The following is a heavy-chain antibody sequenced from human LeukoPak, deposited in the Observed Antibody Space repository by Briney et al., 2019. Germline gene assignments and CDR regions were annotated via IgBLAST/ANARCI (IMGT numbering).Heavy chain of an antibody. CDR3: ARLSSWTPEY. D-gene: IGHD3/OR15-3a*01. J-gene: IGHJ4*02. CDR1: GFTFSDHY. V-gene: IGHV3-30*04. Sequence: PGGSLRLSCAASGFTFSDHYMDWVRQAPGKGLEWVTFISYEGSDKYYADSVKGRFTISRDNSKNTLYLQMNSLRAEDTAVYYCARLSSWTPEYWGQGTLVVVSS. CDR2: ISYEGSDK.